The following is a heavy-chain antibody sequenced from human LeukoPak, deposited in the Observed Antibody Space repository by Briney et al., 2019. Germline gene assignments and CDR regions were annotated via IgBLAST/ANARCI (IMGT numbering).Heavy chain of an antibody. V-gene: IGHV3-23*01. CDR3: AKDIIGWSFDY. J-gene: IGHJ4*02. D-gene: IGHD2-15*01. CDR2: IGGGVRT. CDR1: GFTFSSNA. Sequence: QPGGSLRLSCEASGFTFSSNAMSWVRQATGKGLEWVSGIGGGVRTHYAVSVKGRFTISRDNSKNTMYQQMNSLRAEDTAVYYCAKDIIGWSFDYWGQGTLVTVSS.